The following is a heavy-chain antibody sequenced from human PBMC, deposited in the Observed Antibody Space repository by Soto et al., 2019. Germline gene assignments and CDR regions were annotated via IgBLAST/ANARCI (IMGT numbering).Heavy chain of an antibody. CDR2: ISSSSSYI. D-gene: IGHD6-13*01. Sequence: GGSLRLSCAASGFTFSDHSMNWVRQAPGKGLEWVSSISSSSSYIYYADSVKGRFTISRDNAKNSLYLQMNSLRAEDTAVYYCARDRLHRIAAAGSSFDYWGQGTLVTVSS. CDR3: ARDRLHRIAAAGSSFDY. V-gene: IGHV3-21*01. J-gene: IGHJ4*02. CDR1: GFTFSDHS.